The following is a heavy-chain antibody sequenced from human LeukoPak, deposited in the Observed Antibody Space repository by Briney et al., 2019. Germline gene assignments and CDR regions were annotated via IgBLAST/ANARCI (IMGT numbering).Heavy chain of an antibody. V-gene: IGHV3-23*01. CDR2: ISGSGGST. J-gene: IGHJ3*02. CDR1: RFTFSSYA. Sequence: GGSLRLSCAASRFTFSSYAMSWVRQAPGRGLEWVSAISGSGGSTYHADSVKGRFTISRDNSKNTLYLQMNSLRAEDTAVYYCAKVLAGDDAFDIWGQGTMVTVSS. D-gene: IGHD6-19*01. CDR3: AKVLAGDDAFDI.